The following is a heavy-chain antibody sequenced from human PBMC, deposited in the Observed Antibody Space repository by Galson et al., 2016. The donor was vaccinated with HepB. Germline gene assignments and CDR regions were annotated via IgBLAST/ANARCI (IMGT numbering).Heavy chain of an antibody. CDR3: TRVLIVDSSWSRNNYYYYGVDV. CDR1: GFTFSSYP. J-gene: IGHJ6*02. Sequence: SLRLSCAASGFTFSSYPMHWVRQAPGKGLEWVADGSNKYYADSVKGRFTISRDISKNTLYLQMNSLRAEDTAVYYCTRVLIVDSSWSRNNYYYYGVDVWGQGTTVTVSS. CDR2: GSNK. D-gene: IGHD2-21*01. V-gene: IGHV3-30-3*01.